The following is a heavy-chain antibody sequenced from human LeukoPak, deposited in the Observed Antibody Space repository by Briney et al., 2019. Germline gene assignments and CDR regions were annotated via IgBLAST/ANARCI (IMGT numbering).Heavy chain of an antibody. CDR3: ARAPSFVVVPAAIFDY. CDR1: GDSVSSNSAA. CDR2: TYYRSKWYN. D-gene: IGHD2-2*02. V-gene: IGHV6-1*01. J-gene: IGHJ4*02. Sequence: SQTLSLTCAISGDSVSSNSAAWNWIRQSPSRGLEWLGRTYYRSKWYNDYAVSVKSRITINPDTSKNQFSLQLNSVTPEDTAVYYCARAPSFVVVPAAIFDYWGQGTLVTVSS.